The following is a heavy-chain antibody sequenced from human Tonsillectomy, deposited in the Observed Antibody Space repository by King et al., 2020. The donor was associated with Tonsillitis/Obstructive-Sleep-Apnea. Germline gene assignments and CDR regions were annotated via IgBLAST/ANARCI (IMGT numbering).Heavy chain of an antibody. CDR3: PTDGGYYGSGSISPFDY. V-gene: IGHV3-15*01. D-gene: IGHD3-10*01. CDR1: GFPFNNAW. CDR2: IRSIPDGGTT. J-gene: IGHJ4*02. Sequence: VQLVESGGGLVKPGGSLTISCAASGFPFNNAWMNWVRQAPGKGLEWVGRIRSIPDGGTTDYAAPVKGRFTISRDDSKNKLYLQRNSLKTEDTAVYYCPTDGGYYGSGSISPFDYWGQGTLVTVSS.